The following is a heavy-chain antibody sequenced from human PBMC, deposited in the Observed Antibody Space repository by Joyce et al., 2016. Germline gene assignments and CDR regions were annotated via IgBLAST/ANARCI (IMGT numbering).Heavy chain of an antibody. Sequence: QVQLQESGPGLVKPSQTLSLTCTVSGFSIGTLGYYWSWIRQHPGKGRDWLGHIYFSWSSYYNPSLKSRLTISIDTSKNQFSLKLSAVTAADTAVYYCARVLSYEGIAFDYWGQGTLVTVSS. CDR1: GFSIGTLGYY. CDR2: IYFSWSS. V-gene: IGHV4-31*03. J-gene: IGHJ4*02. D-gene: IGHD5-12*01. CDR3: ARVLSYEGIAFDY.